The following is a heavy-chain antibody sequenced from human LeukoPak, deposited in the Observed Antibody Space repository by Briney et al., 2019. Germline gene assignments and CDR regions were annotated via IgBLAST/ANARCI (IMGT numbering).Heavy chain of an antibody. Sequence: SETLSLTCAVYGDSFSGYYWSWGRQPPGKGRGWVGEINHSGRTNYNPSLKSRVTISVDTSKNQFSLKLSSVTAADTAVYYCARGTGTAGFWDYYYGMDVWGQGTTVTVSS. CDR2: INHSGRT. D-gene: IGHD1-1*01. V-gene: IGHV4-34*01. CDR1: GDSFSGYY. J-gene: IGHJ6*02. CDR3: ARGTGTAGFWDYYYGMDV.